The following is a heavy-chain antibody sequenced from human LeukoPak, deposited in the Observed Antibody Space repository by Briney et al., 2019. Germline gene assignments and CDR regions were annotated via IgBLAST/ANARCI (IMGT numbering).Heavy chain of an antibody. CDR1: GFTFSDYY. J-gene: IGHJ6*03. Sequence: GGSLRLSCVASGFTFSDYYMSWIHPAPGKGLEWVSYISSISSTIYYEDAVKGRFTISRDNSKNTLYLQMNSLRAEDTAVYYCAKDGLGYSGYTERYYYYYYMDVWGKGTTVTVSS. CDR2: ISSISSTI. D-gene: IGHD5-12*01. CDR3: AKDGLGYSGYTERYYYYYYMDV. V-gene: IGHV3-11*04.